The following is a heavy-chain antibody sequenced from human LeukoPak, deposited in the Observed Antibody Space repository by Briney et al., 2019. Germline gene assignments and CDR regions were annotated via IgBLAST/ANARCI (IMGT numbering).Heavy chain of an antibody. CDR2: IYPGDSDT. D-gene: IGHD2-2*02. CDR1: GYSFTSYW. CDR3: ARQASCSSSSCYIPGSYYYYMDV. Sequence: GESLKISCKGSGYSFTSYWIGWVRQMPGNGLEWMGIIYPGDSDTRYSPSFQGQVTISADKSISTAYLQWSSLKASDTAMYYCARQASCSSSSCYIPGSYYYYMDVWGKGTTVTVSS. V-gene: IGHV5-51*01. J-gene: IGHJ6*03.